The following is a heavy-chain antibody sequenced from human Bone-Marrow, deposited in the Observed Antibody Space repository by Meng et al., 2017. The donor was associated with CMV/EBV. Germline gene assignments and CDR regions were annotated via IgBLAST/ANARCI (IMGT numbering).Heavy chain of an antibody. CDR1: GFSFRNYG. CDR2: ISYDGTTK. CDR3: AKDLTRVVTAARIDY. Sequence: SGFSFRNYGMHWVRQAPGKGLEWVAVISYDGTTKYYADSVKGRFTISRDNSRNTLYLQMNSLRVEETAVYHCAKDLTRVVTAARIDYWGQGTLVTVSS. D-gene: IGHD2-21*02. J-gene: IGHJ4*02. V-gene: IGHV3-30*18.